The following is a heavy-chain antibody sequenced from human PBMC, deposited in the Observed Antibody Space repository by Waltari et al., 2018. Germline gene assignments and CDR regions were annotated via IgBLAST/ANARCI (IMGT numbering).Heavy chain of an antibody. Sequence: QVQLVQSGAEVKRPGASVKVSCKASGYTFSTYDISWVRQAPGQGLEWMGWMSPNSGKSGYAQRFQSRVTLTRNSSISTAYMELSSLRSDDTAVYYCARRRGSYLANWFDTWGQGTLVTVSS. CDR1: GYTFSTYD. D-gene: IGHD1-26*01. CDR2: MSPNSGKS. V-gene: IGHV1-8*01. J-gene: IGHJ5*02. CDR3: ARRRGSYLANWFDT.